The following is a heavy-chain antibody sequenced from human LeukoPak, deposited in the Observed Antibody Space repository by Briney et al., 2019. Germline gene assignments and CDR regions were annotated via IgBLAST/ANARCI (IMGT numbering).Heavy chain of an antibody. V-gene: IGHV1-3*01. J-gene: IGHJ4*02. CDR2: INAGNGNT. Sequence: ASVKVSCKASGYTFTSYAMHWVRQAPGQRLEWMGWINAGNGNTKYSQKFQGRVTITRDTSASTAYMELSSLRSEDTAVYYCAGGGCSSTSCYGDFDYWGQGTLVTVSS. CDR1: GYTFTSYA. D-gene: IGHD2-2*01. CDR3: AGGGCSSTSCYGDFDY.